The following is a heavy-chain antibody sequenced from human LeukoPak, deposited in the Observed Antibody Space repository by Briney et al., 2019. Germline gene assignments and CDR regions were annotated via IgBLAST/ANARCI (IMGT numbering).Heavy chain of an antibody. CDR1: GFTFSTYN. J-gene: IGHJ4*02. D-gene: IGHD5-24*01. CDR3: AREGPMAFDC. Sequence: PGGSLRPSCAASGFTFSTYNINWVRQAPGKGLEWVSSISSGSTYIYYADSVKGRFTISRDNAKNSLSLQLNSLRAEDTAVYYCAREGPMAFDCWGQGTLVTVSS. CDR2: ISSGSTYI. V-gene: IGHV3-21*01.